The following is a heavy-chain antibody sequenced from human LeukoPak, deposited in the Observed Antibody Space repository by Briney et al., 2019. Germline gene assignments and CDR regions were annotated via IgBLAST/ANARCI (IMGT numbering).Heavy chain of an antibody. CDR2: INHSGST. V-gene: IGHV4-34*01. D-gene: IGHD3-10*01. CDR1: GGSFSGYY. CDR3: ARGPRHYYGSGSCYNF. J-gene: IGHJ4*02. Sequence: PSETLSLTCAVYGGSFSGYYWSWIRQPPGEGLEWIGEINHSGSTNYNPSLKSRVTISVDTSKNQFSLKLSSVTAADTAVYYCARGPRHYYGSGSCYNFWGQGTLVTVSS.